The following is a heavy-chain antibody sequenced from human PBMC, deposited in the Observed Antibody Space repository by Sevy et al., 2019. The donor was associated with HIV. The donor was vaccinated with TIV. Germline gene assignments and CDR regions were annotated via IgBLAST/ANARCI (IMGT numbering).Heavy chain of an antibody. CDR1: GYTFTSYG. V-gene: IGHV1-18*01. CDR3: AREGITMVRGVIIAFDY. D-gene: IGHD3-10*01. Sequence: ASVKVSCKASGYTFTSYGMSWVRQAPGQGLEWMGWISVYNGNTNYAQKLQGRVTMTTDTSTSTAYMELRCLRSDDTAVYYCAREGITMVRGVIIAFDYWGQGTLVTVSS. CDR2: ISVYNGNT. J-gene: IGHJ4*02.